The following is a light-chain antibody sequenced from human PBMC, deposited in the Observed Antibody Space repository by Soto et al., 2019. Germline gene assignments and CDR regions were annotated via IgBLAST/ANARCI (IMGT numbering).Light chain of an antibody. J-gene: IGLJ7*01. Sequence: QSVLTQPRSVSGSPGQSVTISCTGTVSDVGSYNYVSWYQHHPGKAPKLMIYDVSERPSGVPDRFSGSKSGNTASLTISDLQAEDEADYHCCSYAGTYTLGGGTQLTVL. CDR1: VSDVGSYNY. CDR2: DVS. V-gene: IGLV2-11*01. CDR3: CSYAGTYT.